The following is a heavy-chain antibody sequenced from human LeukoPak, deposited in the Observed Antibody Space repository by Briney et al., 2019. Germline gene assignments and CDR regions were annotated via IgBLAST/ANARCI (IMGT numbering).Heavy chain of an antibody. CDR2: IYYSGST. V-gene: IGHV4-39*07. CDR1: GFTFSSYG. D-gene: IGHD5-24*01. Sequence: GSLRLSCAASGFTFSSYGMNWVRQPPGKGLEWIGTIYYSGSTYYNPSLKSRVTISVDSSKNQFSLRLSSVTAADTAVYYCARESLTWLQSRTSWFDPWGQGTLVTVSS. J-gene: IGHJ5*02. CDR3: ARESLTWLQSRTSWFDP.